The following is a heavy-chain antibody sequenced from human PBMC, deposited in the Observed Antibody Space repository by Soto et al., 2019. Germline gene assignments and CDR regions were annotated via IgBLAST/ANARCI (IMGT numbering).Heavy chain of an antibody. D-gene: IGHD3-22*01. CDR1: GGSINSHY. V-gene: IGHV4-59*11. J-gene: IGHJ4*02. Sequence: PSETLSLTCIVYGGSINSHYWSWIRQPPGKGLEWIGEINYNGNTNYNPSLKTRVTISVDTSKNQLSLQMTTVTAADTAVYYCARGRNVEDGGINGCYYYWGQGTLVTVSS. CDR3: ARGRNVEDGGINGCYYY. CDR2: INYNGNT.